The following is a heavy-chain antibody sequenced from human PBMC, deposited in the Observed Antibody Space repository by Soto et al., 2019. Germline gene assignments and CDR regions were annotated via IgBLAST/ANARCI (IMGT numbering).Heavy chain of an antibody. CDR3: ARGNIVATSRGGAASINYYMDV. CDR2: INAGNGNT. Sequence: ASVKVSCKASGYTFTSYAMHLVRQAPGQRLEWMGWINAGNGNTKYSQKFQGRVTITRDTSASTAYMELSSLRSEDTAVYYCARGNIVATSRGGAASINYYMDVWGKGTTVTVSS. J-gene: IGHJ6*03. V-gene: IGHV1-3*01. D-gene: IGHD5-12*01. CDR1: GYTFTSYA.